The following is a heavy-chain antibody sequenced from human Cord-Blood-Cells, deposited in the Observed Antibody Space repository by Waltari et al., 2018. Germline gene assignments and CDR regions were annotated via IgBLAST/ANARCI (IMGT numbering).Heavy chain of an antibody. CDR1: GGSFSGYY. J-gene: IGHJ4*02. Sequence: QVQLQQWGAGLLKPSETLSLTCAVYGGSFSGYYWSWIRQPPGTGLEWIGEINHSGSTNYNPSLKSRVTISVDTSKNQFSLKLSSVTAADTAVYYCARARDLNWGFSFDYWGQGTLVTVSS. CDR2: INHSGST. V-gene: IGHV4-34*01. CDR3: ARARDLNWGFSFDY. D-gene: IGHD7-27*01.